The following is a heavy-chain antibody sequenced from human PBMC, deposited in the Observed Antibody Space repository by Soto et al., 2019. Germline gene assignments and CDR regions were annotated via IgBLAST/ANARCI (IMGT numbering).Heavy chain of an antibody. Sequence: QVTVKESGPVLVKPTETLTLTCTISGFSLSNAGLGVSWIRQPPGKALEWLAHIFSNDEKSYSTSLKSRLTISKDTSKSQVVLTMTNMAPVDTATYYCSSTYTTGWYWFDPWGQGNLVTVSS. J-gene: IGHJ5*02. CDR2: IFSNDEK. V-gene: IGHV2-26*03. CDR1: GFSLSNAGLG. D-gene: IGHD6-13*01. CDR3: SSTYTTGWYWFDP.